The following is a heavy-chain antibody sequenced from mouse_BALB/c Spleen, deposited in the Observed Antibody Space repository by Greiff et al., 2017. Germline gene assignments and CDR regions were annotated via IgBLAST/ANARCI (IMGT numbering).Heavy chain of an antibody. CDR2: ISTYYGDA. CDR1: GYTFTDYA. V-gene: IGHV1S137*01. CDR3: ARRGGSSYDWFAY. D-gene: IGHD1-1*01. J-gene: IGHJ3*01. Sequence: QVQLKESGAELVRPGVSVKISCKGSGYTFTDYAMHWVKQSHAKSLEWIGVISTYYGDASYNQKFKGKATMTVDKSSSTAYMELARLTSEDSAIYYGARRGGSSYDWFAYWGQGTLVTVSA.